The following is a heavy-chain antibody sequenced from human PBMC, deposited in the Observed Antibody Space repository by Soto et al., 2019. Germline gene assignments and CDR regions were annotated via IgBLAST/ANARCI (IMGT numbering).Heavy chain of an antibody. J-gene: IGHJ4*02. Sequence: SVKVSCKASGGTFSSYAISWVRQAPGQGPEWMGXITPXXXTXNXAXKXXXXVTITADESTSTAYMELSSLRSEDTAVYYCARSENYYDSSGYYAYWGQGTLVTVSS. CDR2: ITPXXXTX. CDR1: GGTFSSYA. D-gene: IGHD3-22*01. V-gene: IGHV1-69*13. CDR3: ARSENYYDSSGYYAY.